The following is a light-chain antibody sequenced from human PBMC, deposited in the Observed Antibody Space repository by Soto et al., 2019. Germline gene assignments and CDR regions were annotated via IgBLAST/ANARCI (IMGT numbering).Light chain of an antibody. CDR3: QQSYFTPWT. J-gene: IGKJ1*01. V-gene: IGKV1-39*01. CDR2: GAS. Sequence: DIQMTQSPSSLSASVGDRVTITRRASHSMSTYLNWYQQKPGKAPKLLIYGASTLQSGVPSRFSGSGSGTDFTLTISSLQPEDFATYYCQQSYFTPWTFGQGTKVDIK. CDR1: HSMSTY.